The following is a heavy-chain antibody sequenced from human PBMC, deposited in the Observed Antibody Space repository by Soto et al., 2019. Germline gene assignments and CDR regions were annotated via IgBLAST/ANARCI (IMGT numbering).Heavy chain of an antibody. V-gene: IGHV4-30-4*01. CDR3: ARVTIAAPGTYFDY. CDR2: IYYSGST. J-gene: IGHJ4*02. Sequence: LSLTCTVSGGSISSGDYYWSWIRQPPGKGLEWIGYIYYSGSTYYNPSLKSRVTISVDTSKNQFSLKLSSVTAADTAVYYCARVTIAAPGTYFDYWGQGTLVTVSS. CDR1: GGSISSGDYY. D-gene: IGHD6-13*01.